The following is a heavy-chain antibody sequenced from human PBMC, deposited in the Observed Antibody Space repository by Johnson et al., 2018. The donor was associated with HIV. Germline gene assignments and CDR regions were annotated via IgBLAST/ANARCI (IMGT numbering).Heavy chain of an antibody. V-gene: IGHV3-30*14. CDR3: ARDWNNWNYGVPDAFDI. Sequence: QVQLVESGGGVVQPGRSLRLSCAASGFTFTTYAMHWVRQAPGKGLEWVAVISYDGSNKYYVDSVKGRFTISRDSSKNTLYLQMNSLRAEDTAVYYCARDWNNWNYGVPDAFDIWGQGTMVTVSS. D-gene: IGHD1-7*01. J-gene: IGHJ3*02. CDR2: ISYDGSNK. CDR1: GFTFTTYA.